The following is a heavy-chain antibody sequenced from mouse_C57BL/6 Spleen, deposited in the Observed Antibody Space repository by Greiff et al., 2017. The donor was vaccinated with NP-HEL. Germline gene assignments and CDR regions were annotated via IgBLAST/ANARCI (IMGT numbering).Heavy chain of an antibody. J-gene: IGHJ2*01. CDR2: IDPSDSYT. D-gene: IGHD1-1*01. CDR3: ARGPLYYGSSYGYFDY. V-gene: IGHV1-69*01. CDR1: GYTFTSYW. Sequence: VQLQQPGAELVMPGASVKLSCKASGYTFTSYWMHWVKQRPGQGLEWIGEIDPSDSYTNYNQKFKGKSTLTVDKSSSTAYMQLSSLTSEDSAVYYCARGPLYYGSSYGYFDYWGQGTTLTVSS.